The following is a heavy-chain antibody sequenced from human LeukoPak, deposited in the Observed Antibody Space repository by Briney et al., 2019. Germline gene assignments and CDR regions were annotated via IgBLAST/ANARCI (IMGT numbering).Heavy chain of an antibody. D-gene: IGHD1-7*01. CDR2: ISAYNGDT. Sequence: ASVKVSCKASGYTFTSYGINWVRQAPGQGLEWMGWISAYNGDTNYAQKLQGRVTMITDTSTSTAYMELSSLRSEDTAVYYCARGVGGSRLELRRTGWFDPWGQGTLVTVSS. V-gene: IGHV1-18*01. CDR3: ARGVGGSRLELRRTGWFDP. J-gene: IGHJ5*02. CDR1: GYTFTSYG.